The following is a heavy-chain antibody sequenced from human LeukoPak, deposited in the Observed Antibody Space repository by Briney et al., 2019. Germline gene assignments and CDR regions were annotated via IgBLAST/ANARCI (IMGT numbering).Heavy chain of an antibody. V-gene: IGHV3-64*01. Sequence: GGSLRLSWAASGXTLSRYALHWVPQAPGEGLEYVSAISCNGGRTYYANSVKGRFTISRDNSKHTLYLQMGSLSAEDMAVYYCARDQLLWFGAFDYWGQGTLVNVSS. D-gene: IGHD3-10*01. CDR3: ARDQLLWFGAFDY. CDR2: ISCNGGRT. CDR1: GXTLSRYA. J-gene: IGHJ4*02.